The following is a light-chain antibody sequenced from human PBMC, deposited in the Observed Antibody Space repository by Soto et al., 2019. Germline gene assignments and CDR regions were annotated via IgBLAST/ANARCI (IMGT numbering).Light chain of an antibody. V-gene: IGLV1-51*01. CDR3: GAWDGSLSVVL. CDR1: SANIGSNY. J-gene: IGLJ2*01. Sequence: QSVLTQPPSVSAAPGQKVSISCSGSSANIGSNYVSWYQHLPGSAPKLVIYDSDKRPSEIPDRFSASKSGTSANLDITGLQTGDEADYYCGAWDGSLSVVLFGGGTKLTVL. CDR2: DSD.